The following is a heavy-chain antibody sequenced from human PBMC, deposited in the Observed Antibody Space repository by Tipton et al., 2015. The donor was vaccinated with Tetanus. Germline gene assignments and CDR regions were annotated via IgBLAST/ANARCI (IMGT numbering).Heavy chain of an antibody. D-gene: IGHD2-15*01. CDR2: SWYEGTDK. CDR1: GFIFSSYG. CDR3: AREADCSGGSCFSGDFDN. J-gene: IGHJ4*02. Sequence: SLRLSCAASGFIFSSYGIHWVRQAPGKGLEWVAVSWYEGTDKYYADSVKGRFTISRDNSKNTLYLQMNSPRAEDTAVYYCAREADCSGGSCFSGDFDNWGQGTQVTVSS. V-gene: IGHV3-33*01.